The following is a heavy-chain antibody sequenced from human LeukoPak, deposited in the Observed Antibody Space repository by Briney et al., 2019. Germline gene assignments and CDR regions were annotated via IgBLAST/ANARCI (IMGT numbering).Heavy chain of an antibody. D-gene: IGHD3-3*01. V-gene: IGHV5-51*01. Sequence: GESLKISCKGSGYSFTSYWIGWVRQMPGKGLEWMGIIYPGDSDTRYSPSFQGQVTISADKSISTAYLQWSSLKASDTAMYYCAAAWYYDFWSGSPKAGFDYWGQGTLVTVSP. J-gene: IGHJ4*02. CDR1: GYSFTSYW. CDR2: IYPGDSDT. CDR3: AAAWYYDFWSGSPKAGFDY.